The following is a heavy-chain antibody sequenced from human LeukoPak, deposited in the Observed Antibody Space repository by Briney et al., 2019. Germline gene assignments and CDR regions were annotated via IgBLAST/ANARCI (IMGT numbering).Heavy chain of an antibody. CDR3: AREIMVYAIPGTDYYYYMDV. V-gene: IGHV4-39*07. Sequence: NPSETLSLTCTVSGGSISSSSYYWGWIRQPPGKGLEWIGEINHSGSTNYNPSLKSRVTISVDTSKNQFSLKLSSVTAADTAVYYCAREIMVYAIPGTDYYYYMDVWGKGTTVTVSS. D-gene: IGHD2-8*01. CDR1: GGSISSSSYY. CDR2: INHSGST. J-gene: IGHJ6*03.